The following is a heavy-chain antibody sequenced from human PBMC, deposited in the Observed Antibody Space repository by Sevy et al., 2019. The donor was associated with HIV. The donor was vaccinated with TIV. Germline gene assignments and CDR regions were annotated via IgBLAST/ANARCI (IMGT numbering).Heavy chain of an antibody. CDR1: GFTFDDYT. D-gene: IGHD6-13*01. J-gene: IGHJ6*02. CDR2: ISWDGGST. CDR3: AKGGIAAAGTPDYYYYGMDV. Sequence: GGSLRLSCAASGFTFDDYTMHWVRQAPGKGLEWVSLISWDGGSTYYADSVKGRFTISRDNSKNSLYLQMNSLRTEDTALYYCAKGGIAAAGTPDYYYYGMDVWGQGTTVTVSS. V-gene: IGHV3-43*01.